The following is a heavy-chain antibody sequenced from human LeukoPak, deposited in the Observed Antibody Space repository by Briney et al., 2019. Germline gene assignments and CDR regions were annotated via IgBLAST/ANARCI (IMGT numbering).Heavy chain of an antibody. J-gene: IGHJ4*02. D-gene: IGHD3-10*01. Sequence: SETLSLTCTVSGGSISSGGYYWSWIRQHPGKGLERIGYIYYSGSTYYNPSLKSRVTISVDTSKNQFSLKLSSVTAADTAVYYCARGEFITMVRGPIDYWGQGTLVTVSS. CDR3: ARGEFITMVRGPIDY. CDR2: IYYSGST. V-gene: IGHV4-31*03. CDR1: GGSISSGGYY.